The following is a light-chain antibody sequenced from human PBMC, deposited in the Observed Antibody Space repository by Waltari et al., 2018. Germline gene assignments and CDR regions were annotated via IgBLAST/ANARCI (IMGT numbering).Light chain of an antibody. CDR2: GTS. J-gene: IGKJ5*01. V-gene: IGKV3-20*01. CDR1: QSVSSRW. CDR3: QQYGNSAPIT. Sequence: EIVLTQSPGTLSLSPGERVTLSCRASQSVSSRWLAWYQQKPGQAPRLLIYGTSSRATGIPDGFSGSGSGTDFTLTIARLEPEYFAMYYCQQYGNSAPITFGQGTRLESK.